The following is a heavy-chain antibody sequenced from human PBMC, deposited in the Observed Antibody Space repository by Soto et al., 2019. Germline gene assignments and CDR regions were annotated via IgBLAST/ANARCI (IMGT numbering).Heavy chain of an antibody. CDR3: ARRFAWQLPFDA. CDR1: GGSINSYY. J-gene: IGHJ4*02. D-gene: IGHD6-6*01. CDR2: IHYSGNT. V-gene: IGHV4-59*01. Sequence: SETLSLTCTVSGGSINSYYWSWIRQPPGRGLEWIAYIHYSGNTNYNPSLKSRVTISADTSKNQFSLTLSSVTAADTAVYYCARRFAWQLPFDAWGQGTLVTAPQ.